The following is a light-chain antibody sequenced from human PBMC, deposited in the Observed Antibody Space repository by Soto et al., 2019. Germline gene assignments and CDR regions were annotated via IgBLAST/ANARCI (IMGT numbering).Light chain of an antibody. CDR3: GTWDSSLSAGFYV. J-gene: IGLJ1*01. V-gene: IGLV1-51*01. CDR2: DNN. Sequence: QSVLTQPPSVSAAPGQKVTISCSGSSSNIGNNYVSWYQQLPGTAPKLLIYDNNKRPSGIPDRFSDSKSGTSATLGITGLQTGDEADYYCGTWDSSLSAGFYVFGTGTKLTVL. CDR1: SSNIGNNY.